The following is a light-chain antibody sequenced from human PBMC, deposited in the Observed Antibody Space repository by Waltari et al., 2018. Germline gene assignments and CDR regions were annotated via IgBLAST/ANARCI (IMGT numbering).Light chain of an antibody. CDR1: SSYVGSYNY. V-gene: IGLV2-14*03. CDR3: SSYITTNTLEL. J-gene: IGLJ2*01. Sequence: QSALTQPASVSGSPGPSITIPCTGTSSYVGSYNYVSWYQQHPGKAPKLMIYDVSYRPSGVSNRFSGSKSGNTASLTISGLQAEDEADYYCSSYITTNTLELFGGGTSLTVL. CDR2: DVS.